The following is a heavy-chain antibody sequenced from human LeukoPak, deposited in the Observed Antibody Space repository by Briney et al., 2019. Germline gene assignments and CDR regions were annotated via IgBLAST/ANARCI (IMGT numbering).Heavy chain of an antibody. CDR2: INSDGSDT. Sequence: GGSLRLSCAASGFTFSRYWMHWVRQAPGKGPVWVSRINSDGSDTSYADSVKGRFTISRDNSKNTLYLQMNSLRAEDTAVYYCARDFGGFGELVDVWGQGTTVTVSS. V-gene: IGHV3-74*01. CDR1: GFTFSRYW. J-gene: IGHJ6*02. CDR3: ARDFGGFGELVDV. D-gene: IGHD3-10*01.